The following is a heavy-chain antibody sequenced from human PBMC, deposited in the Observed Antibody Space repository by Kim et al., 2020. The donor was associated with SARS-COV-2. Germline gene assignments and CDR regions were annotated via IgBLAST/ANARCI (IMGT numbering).Heavy chain of an antibody. D-gene: IGHD2-15*01. CDR2: TT. Sequence: TTDDAAHEKGRSTISRHGSKNTLYLQMNSTKTEDTAVYYCTTDGWWVRDYWGQGTLVTVSS. V-gene: IGHV3-15*01. J-gene: IGHJ4*02. CDR3: TTDGWWVRDY.